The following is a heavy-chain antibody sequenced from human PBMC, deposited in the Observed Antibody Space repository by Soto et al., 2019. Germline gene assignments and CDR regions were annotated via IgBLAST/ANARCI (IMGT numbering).Heavy chain of an antibody. CDR2: INHSGST. Sequence: SETLSLTCAVYGGSFIGYYWSWIRQPPGKGLEWIGEINHSGSTNYNPSLKSRVTISVDTSKNQFSLKLSSVTAADTAVYYCARVGIFGVVTPWGKGTTVTVSS. V-gene: IGHV4-34*01. CDR3: ARVGIFGVVTP. J-gene: IGHJ6*04. CDR1: GGSFIGYY. D-gene: IGHD3-3*01.